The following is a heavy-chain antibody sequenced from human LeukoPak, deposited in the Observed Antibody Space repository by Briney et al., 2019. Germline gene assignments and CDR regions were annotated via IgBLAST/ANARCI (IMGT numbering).Heavy chain of an antibody. J-gene: IGHJ6*02. CDR3: AREAGGSTSSTASGMDV. D-gene: IGHD2-2*01. V-gene: IGHV4-4*07. CDR2: IYTSGST. Sequence: SETLSLTCTVSGGSISSYYWSWIRQPAGKGLEWIGRIYTSGSTNYNPSLKSRVTMSVDTSKNQFSLKLSSVTAADTAVYYCAREAGGSTSSTASGMDVWGQGTTVTVSS. CDR1: GGSISSYY.